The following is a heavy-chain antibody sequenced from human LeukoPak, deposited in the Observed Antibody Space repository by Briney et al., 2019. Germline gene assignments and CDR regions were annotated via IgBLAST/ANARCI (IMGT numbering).Heavy chain of an antibody. D-gene: IGHD2-2*01. CDR1: GFIFSNAW. CDR3: STDLMGFCSSTGCYDNWLDP. V-gene: IGHV3-15*01. J-gene: IGHJ5*02. Sequence: PGGSLRLSCAASGFIFSNAWMTWVPQAPGKGLEWVGRIKSKTDGGTIDHAAPVKGRFTISRDDSKDTLYLQMNSLKTEDTALYYCSTDLMGFCSSTGCYDNWLDPWGQGTLVTVSS. CDR2: IKSKTDGGTI.